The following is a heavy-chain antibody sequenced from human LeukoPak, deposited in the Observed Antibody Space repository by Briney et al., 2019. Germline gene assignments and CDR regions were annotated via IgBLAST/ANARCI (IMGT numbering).Heavy chain of an antibody. CDR1: GGSISSGDYY. D-gene: IGHD5-18*01. CDR3: ARHKYGYGLDY. J-gene: IGHJ4*02. CDR2: IYYSGST. V-gene: IGHV4-30-4*01. Sequence: SETLSLTCTVSGGSISSGDYYWSWIRQPPGKGLEWIGYIYYSGSTYYNPSLKSRVTISVDTSKNQFSLKLSSVTATDTAIYYCARHKYGYGLDYWGQGALVTVSS.